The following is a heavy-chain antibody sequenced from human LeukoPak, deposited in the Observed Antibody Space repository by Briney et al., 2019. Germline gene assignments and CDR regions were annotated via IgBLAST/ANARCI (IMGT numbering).Heavy chain of an antibody. D-gene: IGHD1-26*01. CDR3: AREGAARAFDI. CDR1: GGTFSSYA. Sequence: SVKVSCKASGGTFSSYAISWVRQAPGQGLEWMGRIIPILGIANYAQKFQGRVTITADKSTSTAYMELSSLRSEDTAVYYCAREGAARAFDIWGQGTMVTVS. J-gene: IGHJ3*02. V-gene: IGHV1-69*04. CDR2: IIPILGIA.